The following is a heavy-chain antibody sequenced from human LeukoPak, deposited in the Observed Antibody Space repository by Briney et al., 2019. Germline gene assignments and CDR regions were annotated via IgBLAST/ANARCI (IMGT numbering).Heavy chain of an antibody. CDR1: GYTFTSYD. CDR2: MNPNSANT. CDR3: ARSASSIAAYDY. Sequence: GASVKVSCKASGYTFTSYDINWVRQATGQGLEWLGWMNPNSANTGYAQKFQGRVTMTRNTSISTAYMELSSLRSEDTAVYYCARSASSIAAYDYWGQGTLVTVSS. D-gene: IGHD6-6*01. J-gene: IGHJ4*02. V-gene: IGHV1-8*01.